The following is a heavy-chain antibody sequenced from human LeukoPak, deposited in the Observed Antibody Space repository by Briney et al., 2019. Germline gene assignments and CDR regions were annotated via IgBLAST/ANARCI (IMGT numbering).Heavy chain of an antibody. V-gene: IGHV4-39*01. J-gene: IGHJ4*02. CDR1: GGSISSSSYY. CDR2: IYYSGST. Sequence: PSETLSLTCTVSGGSISSSSYYWGWIRQPPGKGLEWIGSIYYSGSTYYNPALKSRLPISVDTSKNQFSLKLRSVTAADTAVYYCARRGVLWELPTPWYYFDYWGEGTLGTVSS. CDR3: ARRGVLWELPTPWYYFDY. D-gene: IGHD1-26*01.